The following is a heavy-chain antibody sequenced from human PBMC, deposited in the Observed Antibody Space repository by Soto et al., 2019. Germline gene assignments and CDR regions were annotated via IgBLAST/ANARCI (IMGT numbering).Heavy chain of an antibody. V-gene: IGHV1-69*13. CDR2: IIPIFGTA. CDR1: GGTFSSYA. CDR3: ARARPTIVPLSYGAFDI. D-gene: IGHD3-16*01. J-gene: IGHJ3*02. Sequence: ASVKVSCKASGGTFSSYAISWVRQAPGQGLEWMGGIIPIFGTANYAQNFQGRVTITADESTSTAYMELSSLSSEDTAVYYCARARPTIVPLSYGAFDIWGQGQMVTV.